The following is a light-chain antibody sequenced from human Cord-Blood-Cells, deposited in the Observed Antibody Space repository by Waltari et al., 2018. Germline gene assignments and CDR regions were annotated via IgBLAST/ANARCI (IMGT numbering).Light chain of an antibody. J-gene: IGKJ1*01. CDR1: QSISSY. CDR3: QQSYSTPWT. Sequence: DIQMTQSPSSLSASVGDRVTITCRASQSISSYLNWYQQKPGKAPKLLIYAASSLQSGVPSRFSGSGSGTDFTLTSSSLQPEDFATYYCQQSYSTPWTVGQGTKVEIK. V-gene: IGKV1-39*01. CDR2: AAS.